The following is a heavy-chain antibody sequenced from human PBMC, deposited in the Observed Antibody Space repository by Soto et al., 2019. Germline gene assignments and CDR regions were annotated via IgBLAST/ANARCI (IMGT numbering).Heavy chain of an antibody. CDR1: GGTFKNYG. CDR2: IIPIFGVA. V-gene: IGHV1-69*14. J-gene: IGHJ4*01. D-gene: IGHD1-26*01. Sequence: QVQLVQSGAEVKKPGSSVRVSCRTSGGTFKNYGFSWVRQAPGQGLEWVGGIIPIFGVANYGQIFQGRLTPTAGRSPTTTSMALSSLKSGNTAVSDWAREVGATGIQIWGHGTQVMVSS. CDR3: AREVGATGIQI.